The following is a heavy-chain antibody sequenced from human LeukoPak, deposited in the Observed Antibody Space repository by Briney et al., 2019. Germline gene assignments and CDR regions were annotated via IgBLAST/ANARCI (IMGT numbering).Heavy chain of an antibody. D-gene: IGHD2-21*02. CDR2: ISYDGNNK. J-gene: IGHJ3*02. Sequence: GSLRLSCAASGFTFSSYAMHWVRQAPGKGLEWVAVISYDGNNKYYADSVKGRFTISRDKSKNTLYLQMNSLRAEDTAVYYCARETLGVTAFDIWGQGTMVTVSS. V-gene: IGHV3-30*04. CDR3: ARETLGVTAFDI. CDR1: GFTFSSYA.